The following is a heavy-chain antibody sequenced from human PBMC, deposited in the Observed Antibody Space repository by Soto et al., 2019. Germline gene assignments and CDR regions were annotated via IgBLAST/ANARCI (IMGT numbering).Heavy chain of an antibody. Sequence: PSETLSLTCTVSGGSVSSGSYYWRWIRQPPGKGLEWIGYIYYSGSTNYNPSLKSRVTISVDTSKNQSSLKLSSVTAADTAVYYCARTRVTATGYSGYNFDYWGQGTLVTVSS. CDR2: IYYSGST. CDR3: ARTRVTATGYSGYNFDY. CDR1: GGSVSSGSYY. J-gene: IGHJ4*02. V-gene: IGHV4-61*01. D-gene: IGHD5-12*01.